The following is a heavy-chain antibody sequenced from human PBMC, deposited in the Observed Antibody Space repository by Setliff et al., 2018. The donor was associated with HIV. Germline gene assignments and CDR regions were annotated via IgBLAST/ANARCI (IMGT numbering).Heavy chain of an antibody. Sequence: SVKVSCKSPGGTFSGYAFSWVRQAPGQGFEWMGGSIPVLGTVNYAQKFLGRATITADESTNTSYMELTSLRSEDTAVYFCARDSHCSGPSCYSGGQFFDYWGQGTLVTVSS. J-gene: IGHJ4*02. D-gene: IGHD2-15*01. CDR1: GGTFSGYA. V-gene: IGHV1-69*13. CDR2: SIPVLGTV. CDR3: ARDSHCSGPSCYSGGQFFDY.